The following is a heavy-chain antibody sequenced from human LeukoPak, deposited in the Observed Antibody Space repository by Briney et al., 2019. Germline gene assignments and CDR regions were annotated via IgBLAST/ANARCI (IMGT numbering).Heavy chain of an antibody. CDR3: ARDLSGVTGYTYGRGIDY. V-gene: IGHV3-7*01. Sequence: GGSLRLSCAASGFTLSSYWMSWVRHAPGKGLEWVANIKEDGGEKYYVDSVKGRFTISRDNAKTSLYLQMNSLRAEDTAVYYCARDLSGVTGYTYGRGIDYWGQGTLVTVSS. D-gene: IGHD5-18*01. J-gene: IGHJ4*02. CDR1: GFTLSSYW. CDR2: IKEDGGEK.